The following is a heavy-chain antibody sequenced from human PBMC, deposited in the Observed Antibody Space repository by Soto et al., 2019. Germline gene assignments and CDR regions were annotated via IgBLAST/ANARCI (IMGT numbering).Heavy chain of an antibody. D-gene: IGHD2-15*01. CDR2: IYSGGST. CDR3: ASEESVVAARKAPYYYYYYMDV. CDR1: GFTVNSNY. V-gene: IGHV3-66*02. J-gene: IGHJ6*03. Sequence: GESLKISCAASGFTVNSNYMSWVRQAPGKGLEWVSVIYSGGSTYYADSVKGRFTISRDNSKNTLYLQMNSLRAEDTAVYYCASEESVVAARKAPYYYYYYMDVWGKGTTVTVSS.